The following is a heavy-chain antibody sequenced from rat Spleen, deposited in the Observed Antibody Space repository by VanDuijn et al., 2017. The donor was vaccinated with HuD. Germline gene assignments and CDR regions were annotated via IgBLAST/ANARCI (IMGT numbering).Heavy chain of an antibody. D-gene: IGHD1-8*01. CDR2: ISYDGSNT. CDR1: GFTFSDYN. Sequence: EVQLVESGGGLVQPGRSLKLSCAASGFTFSDYNMAWVRQAPKKGLEWVATISYDGSNTYYRDSVKGRFTISRDYAKNTLFLQMDSLRSEDTATYYCAKEGDGGYSSYPNWFAYWGQGTLVTVSS. V-gene: IGHV5-7*01. CDR3: AKEGDGGYSSYPNWFAY. J-gene: IGHJ3*01.